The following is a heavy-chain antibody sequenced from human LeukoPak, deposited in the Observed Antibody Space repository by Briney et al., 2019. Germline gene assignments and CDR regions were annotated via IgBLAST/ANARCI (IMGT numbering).Heavy chain of an antibody. J-gene: IGHJ5*02. CDR3: ARGVVPAAHGWFDP. CDR2: IYHSGST. CDR1: GGSISSSSYY. V-gene: IGHV4-39*07. D-gene: IGHD2-2*01. Sequence: SETLSLTCTVSGGSISSSSYYWGWIRQPPGKGLEWIGEIYHSGSTNYNPSLKSRVTISVDKSKNQFSLKLSSVTAADTAVYYCARGVVPAAHGWFDPWGQGTLVTVSS.